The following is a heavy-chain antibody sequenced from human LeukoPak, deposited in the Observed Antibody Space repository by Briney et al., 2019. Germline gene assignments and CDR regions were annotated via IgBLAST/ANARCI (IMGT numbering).Heavy chain of an antibody. V-gene: IGHV1-18*01. CDR2: ISAYNGNT. J-gene: IGHJ6*02. D-gene: IGHD4-17*01. CDR3: AREDYGDYGSYYGMDV. CDR1: GYTFTSYG. Sequence: ASVKVSCKASGYTFTSYGISWVRQAPGQGLEWNGWISAYNGNTNYAQKLQGRVTMTTDTSTSTAYMELRSLRSDDTAVYYCAREDYGDYGSYYGMDVWGQGTTVTVSS.